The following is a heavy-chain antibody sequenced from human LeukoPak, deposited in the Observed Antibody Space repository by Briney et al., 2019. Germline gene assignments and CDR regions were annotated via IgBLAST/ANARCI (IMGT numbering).Heavy chain of an antibody. CDR1: GGSISNYY. V-gene: IGHV4-59*01. CDR3: ARLWAEAIAATSTENYNWFDP. Sequence: PSETLSLTCTVSGGSISNYYWSWIRQPPGKGLEWIGYIYHSGSTNYKPSLKSRVTISVDTSKNQFSLKLSSVTAADTAVYYCARLWAEAIAATSTENYNWFDPWGQGTLVTVSS. CDR2: IYHSGST. D-gene: IGHD6-13*01. J-gene: IGHJ5*02.